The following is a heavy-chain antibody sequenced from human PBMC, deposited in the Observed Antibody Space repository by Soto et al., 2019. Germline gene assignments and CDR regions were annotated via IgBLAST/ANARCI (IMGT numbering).Heavy chain of an antibody. CDR2: ISYDGSNK. V-gene: IGHV3-30*18. CDR1: GFTFSSYG. CDR3: AKDPGELGSRFDP. D-gene: IGHD1-7*01. Sequence: TGGSLRLSCAASGFTFSSYGMHWVRQAPGKGLEWVAVISYDGSNKYYADSVKGRFTISRDNSKNTLYLQMNSLRAEDTAVYYCAKDPGELGSRFDPWGQGTLVTVSS. J-gene: IGHJ5*02.